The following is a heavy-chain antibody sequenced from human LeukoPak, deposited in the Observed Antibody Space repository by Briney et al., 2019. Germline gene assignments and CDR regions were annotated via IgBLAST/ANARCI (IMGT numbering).Heavy chain of an antibody. CDR3: ARVFYYDSGIDAFDI. D-gene: IGHD3-10*01. CDR1: GFSFGDYA. J-gene: IGHJ3*02. V-gene: IGHV3-23*01. Sequence: GGSLRISCIASGFSFGDYAMNWVRQAPGQGLEWVSTISGSGVSSYHADSVKGRFSISRDNSKNTLYLQMNSLRAEDTAVYYCARVFYYDSGIDAFDIWGQGTMVTVSS. CDR2: ISGSGVSS.